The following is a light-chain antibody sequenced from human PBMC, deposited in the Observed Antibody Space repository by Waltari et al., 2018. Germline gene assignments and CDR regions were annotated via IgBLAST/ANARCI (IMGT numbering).Light chain of an antibody. CDR1: SSHIGNNY. Sequence: QSVLTQPPSVSAAPGQRVTISCSGGSSHIGNNYVSWYRQFPGTAPKLLLYEDTGRPSGLPGRFSGSKSGTSATLDITGLQAGDEADYYCGTWDSSLSGAVFGGGTHLTVL. J-gene: IGLJ7*01. V-gene: IGLV1-51*02. CDR3: GTWDSSLSGAV. CDR2: EDT.